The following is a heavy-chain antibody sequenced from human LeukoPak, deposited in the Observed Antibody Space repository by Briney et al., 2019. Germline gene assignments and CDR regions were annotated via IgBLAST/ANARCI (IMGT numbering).Heavy chain of an antibody. D-gene: IGHD1-20*01. V-gene: IGHV4-34*01. CDR2: ISHSGST. CDR3: ASIITGINRYFDY. Sequence: ASETLSLTCAVYGGSFSGYYWSWIRQPPGKGLEWIGEISHSGSTNYNPSLKSRVTISVDTSKNQFSLKLSSVTAADTAVYYCASIITGINRYFDYWGQGTLVTVSS. J-gene: IGHJ4*02. CDR1: GGSFSGYY.